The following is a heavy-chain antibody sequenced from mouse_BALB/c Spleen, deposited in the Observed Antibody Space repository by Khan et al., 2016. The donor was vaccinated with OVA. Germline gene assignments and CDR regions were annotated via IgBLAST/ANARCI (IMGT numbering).Heavy chain of an antibody. CDR3: ARGYDFFAY. CDR1: GYSFTLYY. CDR2: VNPNTGGS. Sequence: EVELVESGPDLVKPGASVKISCKASGYSFTLYYMTWVKQSHGKSLEWIGRVNPNTGGSDYNQEFKGKAILTVDKSSNTAYMELNSLTSEDSAVYYCARGYDFFAYWGQGTLVTVSA. J-gene: IGHJ3*01. D-gene: IGHD2-14*01. V-gene: IGHV1-43*01.